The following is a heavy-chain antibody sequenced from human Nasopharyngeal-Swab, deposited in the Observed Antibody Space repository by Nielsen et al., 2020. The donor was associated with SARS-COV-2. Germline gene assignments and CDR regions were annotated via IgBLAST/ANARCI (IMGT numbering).Heavy chain of an antibody. J-gene: IGHJ6*02. CDR3: AKGTYSGSPGGMDV. CDR2: IAYDGSNR. D-gene: IGHD6-6*01. CDR1: GFNFSNYG. V-gene: IGHV3-30*18. Sequence: GESLKISCAASGFNFSNYGIHWVRQAPGKGLEWVSVIAYDGSNRYYADSVKGRFTISRDNSKNTVYLQMNSLRAEDTAVYYCAKGTYSGSPGGMDVWGQGTTVTVSS.